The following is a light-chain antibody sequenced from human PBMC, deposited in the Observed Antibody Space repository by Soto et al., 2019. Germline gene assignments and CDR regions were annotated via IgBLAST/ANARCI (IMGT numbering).Light chain of an antibody. CDR1: QSLVYSDGNTY. Sequence: DVVMTQSPLSLPVTLGQPASISCRSSQSLVYSDGNTYLNWFQQRPGQSPRRLIYKVSNRDSGVPDRFSGSGSGTDFTLKISRVAAEDVGVYYCMQGTHWLYTFGQGTKLEIK. J-gene: IGKJ2*01. V-gene: IGKV2-30*01. CDR3: MQGTHWLYT. CDR2: KVS.